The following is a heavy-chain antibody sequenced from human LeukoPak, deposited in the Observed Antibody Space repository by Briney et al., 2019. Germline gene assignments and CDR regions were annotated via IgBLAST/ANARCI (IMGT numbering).Heavy chain of an antibody. CDR3: ARDRVSSLGDMDV. D-gene: IGHD6-13*01. J-gene: IGHJ6*02. CDR2: IYYSGST. Sequence: SETLSLTCTVSGGSISSGGYYWSWIRQHPGKGLEWIGYIYYSGSTYYNPSLKSRVTISVDTSKNQFSLKLSSVTAADTAVYYCARDRVSSLGDMDVWGQGTTVTVSS. CDR1: GGSISSGGYY. V-gene: IGHV4-31*03.